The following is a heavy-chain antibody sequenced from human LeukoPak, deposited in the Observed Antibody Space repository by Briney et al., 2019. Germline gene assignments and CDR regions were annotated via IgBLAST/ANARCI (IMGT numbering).Heavy chain of an antibody. D-gene: IGHD3-22*01. CDR1: GGPIYSYY. J-gene: IGHJ6*03. V-gene: IGHV4-4*07. CDR3: ARMKFYDSTGYSPGHYMDV. CDR2: LYPGVST. Sequence: SETLSLTCSVSGGPIYSYYWSWIRQTANKGLEWIGRLYPGVSTDYNPSLKSRVTMSVDTSKKQFALRLSAVTAADTAVYYCARMKFYDSTGYSPGHYMDVWGKGTTVIVS.